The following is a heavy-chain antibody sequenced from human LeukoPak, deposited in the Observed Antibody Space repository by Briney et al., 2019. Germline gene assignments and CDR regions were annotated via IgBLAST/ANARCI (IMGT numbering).Heavy chain of an antibody. CDR2: ISAYNGNT. Sequence: GASVKVSCKASGYTFTSYGISWVRQAPGRGLEWMGWISAYNGNTNYAQKLQGRVTMTTDTSTSTAYMELRSLRSDDTAVYYCARDLYYYDSSGSNQGYWGQGTLVTVSS. CDR3: ARDLYYYDSSGSNQGY. D-gene: IGHD3-22*01. CDR1: GYTFTSYG. J-gene: IGHJ4*02. V-gene: IGHV1-18*01.